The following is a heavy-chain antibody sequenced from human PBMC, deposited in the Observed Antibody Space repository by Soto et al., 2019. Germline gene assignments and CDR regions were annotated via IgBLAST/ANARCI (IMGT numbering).Heavy chain of an antibody. Sequence: GGSRRLSCAVSGFTLSSYSLNWVRQAPWKGLEWVSYISSSGSAMYFADSVKGRFTISRDNAKNSLYLQMNSLRDEDTAVYYCARGSPRYYDSSGYSLWYFDPWGGGILVTVSS. V-gene: IGHV3-48*02. CDR2: ISSSGSAM. CDR1: GFTLSSYS. J-gene: IGHJ2*01. D-gene: IGHD3-22*01. CDR3: ARGSPRYYDSSGYSLWYFDP.